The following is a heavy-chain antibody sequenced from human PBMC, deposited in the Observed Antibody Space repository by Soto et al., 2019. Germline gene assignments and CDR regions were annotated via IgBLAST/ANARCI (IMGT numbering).Heavy chain of an antibody. V-gene: IGHV3-21*01. J-gene: IGHJ5*02. CDR3: ARDGLGEGYCSGGSCSSGWFDP. D-gene: IGHD2-15*01. Sequence: GGSLRLSCAASGFTFSSYSMNWVRQAPGKGLEWVSSISSSSSYIYYADSVKGRFTISRDNAKNSLYLQMNSLRAEDTAVYYCARDGLGEGYCSGGSCSSGWFDPWGQGTLVTVSS. CDR1: GFTFSSYS. CDR2: ISSSSSYI.